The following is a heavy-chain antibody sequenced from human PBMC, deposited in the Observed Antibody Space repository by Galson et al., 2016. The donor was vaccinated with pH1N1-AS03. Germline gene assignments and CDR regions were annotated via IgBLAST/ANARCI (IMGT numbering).Heavy chain of an antibody. CDR3: ARSGQYFLGLDY. CDR2: INKDGTKI. J-gene: IGHJ4*02. D-gene: IGHD2/OR15-2a*01. Sequence: SLRLSCAASGFTFSSYWMTWVRQAPGKGLEWVANINKDGTKIHYVDSVEGRFTISRDNAKNTVYVQMNSLTVEDTAVYYCARSGQYFLGLDYWGPGILVTVSS. V-gene: IGHV3-7*01. CDR1: GFTFSSYW.